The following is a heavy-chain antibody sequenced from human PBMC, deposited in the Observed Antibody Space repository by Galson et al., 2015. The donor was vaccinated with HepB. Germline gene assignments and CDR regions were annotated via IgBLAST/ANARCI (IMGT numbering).Heavy chain of an antibody. CDR3: ARSYCSSTPCGMDV. J-gene: IGHJ6*02. V-gene: IGHV1-18*04. D-gene: IGHD2-2*01. Sequence: SVKVSCKASGYTFTSYGISWVRQAPGQGLEWMGWISAYNGNTNYAQKLQGRVTMTTDTSTSTAYMELRSLRSDDTAVYYCARSYCSSTPCGMDVWGQGTTVTVSS. CDR2: ISAYNGNT. CDR1: GYTFTSYG.